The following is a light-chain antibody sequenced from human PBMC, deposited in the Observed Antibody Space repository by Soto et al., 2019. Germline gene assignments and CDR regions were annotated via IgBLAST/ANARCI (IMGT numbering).Light chain of an antibody. CDR1: SSDVGGYKS. CDR3: AAWDDSLSVYV. V-gene: IGLV2-11*01. CDR2: DVS. Sequence: QSVLTQPRSVSGSPGQSVTVSCIGTSSDVGGYKSVSWYQQYPGKAPKLMIYDVSERPSGVPNRFSGSKSGNTASLTISGLQAEDEADYYCAAWDDSLSVYVFGTGTKVTVL. J-gene: IGLJ1*01.